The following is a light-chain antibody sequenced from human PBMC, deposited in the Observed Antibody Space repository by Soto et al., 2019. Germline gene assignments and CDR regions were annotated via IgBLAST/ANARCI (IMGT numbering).Light chain of an antibody. Sequence: QSVLTQPPSVSGAPGQKVPISCTGSSSNIGTGYDVHWYRQVPGTAPQLLIYGNNNRPSGVPDRFSGSKSGTSASLAIAGLQAEDEADYYCQSYDSSVSGAVFGGGTKVTVL. J-gene: IGLJ2*01. V-gene: IGLV1-40*01. CDR3: QSYDSSVSGAV. CDR1: SSNIGTGYD. CDR2: GNN.